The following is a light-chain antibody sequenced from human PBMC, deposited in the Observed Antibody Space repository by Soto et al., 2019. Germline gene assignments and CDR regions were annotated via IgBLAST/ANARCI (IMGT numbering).Light chain of an antibody. V-gene: IGKV1-27*01. CDR3: QTYSSAPI. CDR2: AAS. CDR1: QGIRNF. Sequence: DIQMTQSPTSLSASVGDRVTITCRASQGIRNFVAWYQQKPGKAPKLLIYAASTLQSGVPSRFSGSGSGTDFTLTINILQPDDVATYSCQTYSSAPILGPGTKVEIK. J-gene: IGKJ3*01.